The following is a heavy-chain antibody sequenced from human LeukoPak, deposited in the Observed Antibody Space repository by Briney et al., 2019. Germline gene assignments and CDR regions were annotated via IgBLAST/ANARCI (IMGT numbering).Heavy chain of an antibody. J-gene: IGHJ4*02. Sequence: GGSLRLSCAASEFIFSSYGMHWVRQAPGKGLEWVSFIRYDGSDKYYTDSVKGRFTVSRDNSKNTVYLQMNSLRTEDTAVYYCAKDGAGSQGDWGQGTLVTVSA. D-gene: IGHD6-19*01. CDR2: IRYDGSDK. CDR3: AKDGAGSQGD. V-gene: IGHV3-30*02. CDR1: EFIFSSYG.